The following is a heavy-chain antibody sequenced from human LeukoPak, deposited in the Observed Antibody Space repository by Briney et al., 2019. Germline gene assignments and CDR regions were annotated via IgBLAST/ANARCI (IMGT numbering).Heavy chain of an antibody. Sequence: GGSLRLSCTASGFTFGSYTMSWVRQAPGKGLKWVSTITTGGPNTYYADSVKGRFTVSRDDSKNTLYLQMNSLRAEDTAVYYCAKDGGLWVSAHWGDSWGRGTLVTVSS. V-gene: IGHV3-23*01. J-gene: IGHJ4*02. CDR2: ITTGGPNT. CDR3: AKDGGLWVSAHWGDS. CDR1: GFTFGSYT. D-gene: IGHD7-27*01.